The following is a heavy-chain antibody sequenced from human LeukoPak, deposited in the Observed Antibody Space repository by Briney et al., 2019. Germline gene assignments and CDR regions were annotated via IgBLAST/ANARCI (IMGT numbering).Heavy chain of an antibody. CDR3: ATETWND. Sequence: GESLRLSCAASGFAVSSYYMRWVRQAPGKGLEWVSAIFRDGSTSHADSVKGRFTISRDNSRNTVYLQMNSLRAEDTAVYYCATETWNDWSQGTLVTVSS. D-gene: IGHD1-1*01. J-gene: IGHJ4*02. CDR2: IFRDGST. CDR1: GFAVSSYY. V-gene: IGHV3-53*01.